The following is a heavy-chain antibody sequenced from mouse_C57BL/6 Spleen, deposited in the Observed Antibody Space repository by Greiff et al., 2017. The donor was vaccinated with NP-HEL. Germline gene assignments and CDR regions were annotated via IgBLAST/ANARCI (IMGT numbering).Heavy chain of an antibody. Sequence: EVQRVESGGGLVKPGGSLKLSCAASGFTFSSYAMSWVRQTPEKRLEWVATISDGGSYTYYPDNVKGRFTISRDNAKNNLYLQMSHLKSEDTAMYDCARVGITGTYFDYWGQGTTLTVSS. CDR3: ARVGITGTYFDY. J-gene: IGHJ2*01. D-gene: IGHD4-1*01. CDR1: GFTFSSYA. CDR2: ISDGGSYT. V-gene: IGHV5-4*01.